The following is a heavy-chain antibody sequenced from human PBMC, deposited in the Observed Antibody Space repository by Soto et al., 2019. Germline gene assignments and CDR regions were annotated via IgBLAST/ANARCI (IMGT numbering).Heavy chain of an antibody. J-gene: IGHJ2*01. CDR1: GFSFSSYG. Sequence: GGSLRLSCAASGFSFSSYGMHWVRQAPGKGLEWVAVIWYDGSNKYYADSVKGRFTISRDNSKNTLYLQMNSLRAEDTAVYYCARGGSRGYSYGSNWYFDLWGRGTLVTVSS. V-gene: IGHV3-33*01. CDR2: IWYDGSNK. CDR3: ARGGSRGYSYGSNWYFDL. D-gene: IGHD5-18*01.